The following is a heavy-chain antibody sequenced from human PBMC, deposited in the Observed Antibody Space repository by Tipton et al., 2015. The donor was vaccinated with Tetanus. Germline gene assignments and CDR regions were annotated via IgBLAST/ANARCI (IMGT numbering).Heavy chain of an antibody. V-gene: IGHV4-59*01. D-gene: IGHD5-24*01. CDR2: VFYSGST. Sequence: TLSLTCTLSGGSISSYYWGWVRQPPGKGLEWLGYVFYSGSTDLNPSLKSRVTISVDTSNNLFSLKLTSVTTADTAVYYCARHPQTSNNLDYWGQGTLVTVSS. CDR3: ARHPQTSNNLDY. J-gene: IGHJ4*02. CDR1: GGSISSYY.